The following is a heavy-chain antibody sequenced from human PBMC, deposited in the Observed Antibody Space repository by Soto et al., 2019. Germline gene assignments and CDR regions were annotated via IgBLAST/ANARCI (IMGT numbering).Heavy chain of an antibody. CDR1: GGSISSYY. Sequence: QVQLQESGPGLVKPSETLSLTCTVSGGSISSYYWSWIRQPPGKGLEWIGYIYYSGSTNYNPSLKSRVPISVDTSKNQFSLKLSSVTAADTAVYYCARQYCSGGSCYIDYWGQGTLVTVSS. CDR2: IYYSGST. CDR3: ARQYCSGGSCYIDY. J-gene: IGHJ4*02. D-gene: IGHD2-15*01. V-gene: IGHV4-59*08.